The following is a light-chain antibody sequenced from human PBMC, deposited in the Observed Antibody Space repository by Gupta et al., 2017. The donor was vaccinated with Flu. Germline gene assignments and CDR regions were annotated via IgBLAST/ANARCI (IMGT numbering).Light chain of an antibody. Sequence: QSALTQPASVSGSPGQSITISCAGTSSDVGGYNFVSWYQQHPDKAPKLMIFEVTTRPSGISDRFSGSKSGNTASLTISGLQSEDEADYYCTSYTSLNTWVFGGGTRLTVL. V-gene: IGLV2-14*01. J-gene: IGLJ3*02. CDR1: SSDVGGYNF. CDR3: TSYTSLNTWV. CDR2: EVT.